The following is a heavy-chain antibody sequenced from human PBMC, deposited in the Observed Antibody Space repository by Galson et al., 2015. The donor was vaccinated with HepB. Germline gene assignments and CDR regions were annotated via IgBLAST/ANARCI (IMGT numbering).Heavy chain of an antibody. CDR2: ISSSSSTI. V-gene: IGHV3-48*02. J-gene: IGHJ4*02. D-gene: IGHD3-16*01. Sequence: SLRLSCAASGFTFSSYSMNRVRQAPGKGLERVSYISSSSSTIYYADSVKGRFTISRDNAKNSLYLQMNSLRDEDTAVYYCARDGPMGLRLGFYSYWGQGTLVTVSS. CDR3: ARDGPMGLRLGFYSY. CDR1: GFTFSSYS.